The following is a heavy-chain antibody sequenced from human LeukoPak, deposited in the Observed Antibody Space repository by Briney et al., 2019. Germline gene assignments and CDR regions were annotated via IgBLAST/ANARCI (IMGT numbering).Heavy chain of an antibody. CDR2: IYYSGST. V-gene: IGHV4-39*01. J-gene: IGHJ3*02. CDR1: GGSISSSNYF. Sequence: PSETLSLTCTVSGGSISSSNYFWGWIRQPPGKGLEWIGSIYYSGSTYYNPSLKSRVTISVDTSKNQFSLKLSSVTAADTAVYYCAYPSHGAFDIWGQGTMVTVSS. D-gene: IGHD3-16*02. CDR3: AYPSHGAFDI.